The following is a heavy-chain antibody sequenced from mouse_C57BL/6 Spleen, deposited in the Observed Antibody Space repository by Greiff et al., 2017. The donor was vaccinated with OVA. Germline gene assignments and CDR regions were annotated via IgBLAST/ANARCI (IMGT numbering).Heavy chain of an antibody. D-gene: IGHD4-1*01. CDR2: ISSGSSTI. Sequence: EVQLVESGGGLVKPGGSLKLSCAASGFTFSDYGMHWVRQAPEKGLEWVAYISSGSSTIYYADTVKGRFTISRDNAKNTLFLQMTRRRAEDTAMYYCANWDEGKTYWGQGTTLTVSS. J-gene: IGHJ2*01. CDR3: ANWDEGKTY. CDR1: GFTFSDYG. V-gene: IGHV5-17*01.